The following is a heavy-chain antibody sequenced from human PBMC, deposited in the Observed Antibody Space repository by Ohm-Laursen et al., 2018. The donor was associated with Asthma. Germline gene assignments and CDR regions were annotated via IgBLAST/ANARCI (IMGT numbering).Heavy chain of an antibody. Sequence: LSLTCTVSGGSISSGHYYWTWIRQRPGTGLEWIGHIHYSGSNIYNPSLESRLSISVDTSKNQFSLNLSSVTAADTALYYCARDGRLRGSFDYWGQGTLVTVSS. J-gene: IGHJ4*02. CDR3: ARDGRLRGSFDY. V-gene: IGHV4-31*03. CDR1: GGSISSGHYY. CDR2: IHYSGSN. D-gene: IGHD3-10*01.